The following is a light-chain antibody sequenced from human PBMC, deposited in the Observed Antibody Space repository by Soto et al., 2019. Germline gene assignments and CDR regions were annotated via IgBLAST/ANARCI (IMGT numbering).Light chain of an antibody. Sequence: DIPMTQSPSSLSASVGDRVTITCRASQGIRSYLAWYQQKPGKIPKLLIYAASTLQSGVPSRFSGSGSGTDFTLTISSLQPEDVATYYCQKYNSAPWTFGQGTKVEIK. CDR2: AAS. CDR1: QGIRSY. J-gene: IGKJ1*01. V-gene: IGKV1-27*01. CDR3: QKYNSAPWT.